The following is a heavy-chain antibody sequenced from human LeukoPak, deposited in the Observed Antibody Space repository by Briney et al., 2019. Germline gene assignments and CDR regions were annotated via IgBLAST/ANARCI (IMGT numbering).Heavy chain of an antibody. J-gene: IGHJ4*02. V-gene: IGHV4-31*03. D-gene: IGHD2-15*01. Sequence: SETLSLTCTVSGGSISSGGYYWSWIRQHPGKGLEWIGYIYYSGSTYYDPSLKSRVTISVDTSKNQFSLKLSSVTAADTAVYYCASFLVVATYYFDYWGQGTLVTVSS. CDR1: GGSISSGGYY. CDR3: ASFLVVATYYFDY. CDR2: IYYSGST.